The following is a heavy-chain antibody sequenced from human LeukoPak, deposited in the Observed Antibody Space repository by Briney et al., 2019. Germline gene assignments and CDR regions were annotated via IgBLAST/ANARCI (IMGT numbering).Heavy chain of an antibody. CDR1: GFTFSSYG. J-gene: IGHJ6*04. CDR3: AKVFLYCSSTSCYG. D-gene: IGHD2-2*01. CDR2: ISGSGGST. Sequence: GGSLRLSCAASGFTFSSYGMSWVRQAPGKGLEWVSAISGSGGSTYYADSVKGRFTISRDNSKNTLYLQMNSLRAEDTAVYYCAKVFLYCSSTSCYGWGKGTTVTISS. V-gene: IGHV3-23*01.